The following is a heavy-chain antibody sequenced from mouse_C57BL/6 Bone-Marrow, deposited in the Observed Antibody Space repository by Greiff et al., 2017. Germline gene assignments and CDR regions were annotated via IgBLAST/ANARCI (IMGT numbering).Heavy chain of an antibody. V-gene: IGHV1-26*01. CDR3: ARALYGSSYDWYFDV. CDR1: GYTFTDYY. J-gene: IGHJ1*03. D-gene: IGHD1-1*01. Sequence: VQLQQSGPELVKPGASVKISCKASGYTFTDYYMNWVKQSHGKSLEWIGDINPNNGGTSYNQKFKGKATLTVDKSSSTAYMELRSLTSEDSAVYYCARALYGSSYDWYFDVWGTGTTVTVSS. CDR2: INPNNGGT.